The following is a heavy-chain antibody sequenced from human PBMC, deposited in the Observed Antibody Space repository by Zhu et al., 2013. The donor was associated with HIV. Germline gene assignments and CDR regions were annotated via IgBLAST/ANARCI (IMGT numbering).Heavy chain of an antibody. V-gene: IGHV1-18*04. CDR3: ARVHMTLFDL. J-gene: IGHJ4*02. D-gene: IGHD2-21*02. CDR1: GYMFANYG. CDR2: ITGNNEET. Sequence: QVQLVQSGGEVKKPGASVRVSCEASGYMFANYGLTWVRQAPGQGLEWMGWITGNNEETIYAEKFQGRVTMARETSTSTAYMELRNLRYDDTAVYYCARVHMTLFDLWGQGTLVTGLL.